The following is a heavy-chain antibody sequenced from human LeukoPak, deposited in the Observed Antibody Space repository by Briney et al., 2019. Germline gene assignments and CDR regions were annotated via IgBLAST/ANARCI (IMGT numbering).Heavy chain of an antibody. J-gene: IGHJ4*02. CDR1: GFPFSSHW. V-gene: IGHV3-7*01. CDR3: ASGGGWVFFN. CDR2: INQDGSEE. Sequence: PGGSLRLSCAASGFPFSSHWVSWFRQSPGKGLEWVAHINQDGSEEYYVDSVKGRFTTSRDNARNSQFLQMNSLRTEDTAVYYCASGGGWVFFNWGQGTLVTVSS. D-gene: IGHD6-19*01.